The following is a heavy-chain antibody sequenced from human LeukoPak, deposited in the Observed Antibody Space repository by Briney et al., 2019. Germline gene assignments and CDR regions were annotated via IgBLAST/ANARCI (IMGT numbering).Heavy chain of an antibody. Sequence: GGSLRLSCAASGFTFSDYYMNWIRQAPGKGLEWVSYISTGGGTIYYADSVKGRFTISRDNAKNSLYLQMNSLRAEDTAVYYCASYRDSSHDYWGQGTLVTVSS. D-gene: IGHD6-13*01. J-gene: IGHJ4*02. CDR2: ISTGGGTI. V-gene: IGHV3-11*04. CDR1: GFTFSDYY. CDR3: ASYRDSSHDY.